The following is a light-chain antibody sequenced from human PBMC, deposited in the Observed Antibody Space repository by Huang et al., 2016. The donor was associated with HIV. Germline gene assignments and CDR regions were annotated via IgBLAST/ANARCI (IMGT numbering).Light chain of an antibody. J-gene: IGKJ1*01. Sequence: EIVLTQSPGTLSLSPGERATLSFRASQSVNSGYLAWYQQKPGQAPRLLIYCASSRATGIPGRVSGVGSGTDFTLTISRLQPEDFAVYFCQQYGSSPGTFGQGTKVEMK. CDR2: CAS. CDR3: QQYGSSPGT. V-gene: IGKV3-20*01. CDR1: QSVNSGY.